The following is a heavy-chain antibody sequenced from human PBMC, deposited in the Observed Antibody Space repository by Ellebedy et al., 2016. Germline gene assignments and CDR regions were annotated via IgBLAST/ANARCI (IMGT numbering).Heavy chain of an antibody. D-gene: IGHD3-3*01. Sequence: GESLKISCAASRFTFSSDWMQWVRQAPGKGLVWVSRIDSDGTRTTYADSVKGRFTISRDNAKNTLYLQMNSLRAEDTAVYYCASGFDFWHYWGQGTLVTVSS. J-gene: IGHJ4*02. CDR1: RFTFSSDW. V-gene: IGHV3-74*01. CDR2: IDSDGTRT. CDR3: ASGFDFWHY.